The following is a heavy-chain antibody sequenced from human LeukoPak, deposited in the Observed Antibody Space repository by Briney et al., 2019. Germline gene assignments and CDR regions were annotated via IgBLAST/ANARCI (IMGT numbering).Heavy chain of an antibody. CDR2: IYSGGNT. D-gene: IGHD1-1*01. CDR1: GFTVSSND. J-gene: IGHJ4*02. Sequence: QPGGSLRLSCAASGFTVSSNDMSWVRQAPGKGLEWVSVIYSGGNTYYADSVKGRFTISRDNSKNTLYLQMNSLRVEDTAVYYCARNQDWNPYWGQGTLVTVSS. V-gene: IGHV3-53*01. CDR3: ARNQDWNPY.